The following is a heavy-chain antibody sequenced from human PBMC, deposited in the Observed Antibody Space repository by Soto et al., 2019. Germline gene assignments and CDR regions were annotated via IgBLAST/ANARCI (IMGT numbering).Heavy chain of an antibody. D-gene: IGHD2-15*01. J-gene: IGHJ4*02. CDR1: GYSFSNYW. CDR3: ASSVVVPSTMHYFDY. Sequence: GESLKISCKGSGYSFSNYWIAWVRQMPGKGLEWMGIIFPADSDTKYSPSFQGQVTISADKSISTAYLQWSSLKASDTAMYSCASSVVVPSTMHYFDYWGQGSLVTVSS. V-gene: IGHV5-51*01. CDR2: IFPADSDT.